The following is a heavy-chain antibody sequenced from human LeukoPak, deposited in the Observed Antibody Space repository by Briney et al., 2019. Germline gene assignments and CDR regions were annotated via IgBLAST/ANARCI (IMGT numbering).Heavy chain of an antibody. V-gene: IGHV3-11*01. CDR1: GFTFSDYY. D-gene: IGHD6-13*01. CDR3: ATLYSSSWYAHFDY. J-gene: IGHJ4*02. CDR2: ISSSGSTI. Sequence: GGSLRLSCAASGFTFSDYYMSWIRQAPGKGLEWVSYISSSGSTIYYADSVKGRFTISRDNAKNSLYLQMNSLRAEDTAVYYCATLYSSSWYAHFDYWGQGTLVTVSS.